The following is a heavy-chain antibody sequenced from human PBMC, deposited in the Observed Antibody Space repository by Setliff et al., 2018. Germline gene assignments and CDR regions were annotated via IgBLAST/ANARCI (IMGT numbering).Heavy chain of an antibody. V-gene: IGHV4-34*01. CDR1: GGSFSTYY. CDR2: INHSGST. CDR3: ATVRIRTAMIPMGFDP. J-gene: IGHJ5*02. D-gene: IGHD5-18*01. Sequence: KTSETLSLTCAVYGGSFSTYYWIWIRQPPGKGLEWIGEINHSGSTNYNPSLRSRVSISVDPSKNQFSLKLSSVTAADTAVYYCATVRIRTAMIPMGFDPWGQGTLVTVSS.